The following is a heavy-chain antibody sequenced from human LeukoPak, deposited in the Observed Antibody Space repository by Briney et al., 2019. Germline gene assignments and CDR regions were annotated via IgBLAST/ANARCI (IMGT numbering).Heavy chain of an antibody. D-gene: IGHD6-19*01. CDR2: IYYSGST. V-gene: IGHV4-39*01. Sequence: SETLCLTCTVSGGSISSSSYYWGWIRQPPGKGLEWIGSIYYSGSTYYNPSLKSRVTISVDTSKNQFSLKLSSVTAADTAVYYCATLTGYSSVLNWFDPWGQGTLVTVSS. J-gene: IGHJ5*02. CDR1: GGSISSSSYY. CDR3: ATLTGYSSVLNWFDP.